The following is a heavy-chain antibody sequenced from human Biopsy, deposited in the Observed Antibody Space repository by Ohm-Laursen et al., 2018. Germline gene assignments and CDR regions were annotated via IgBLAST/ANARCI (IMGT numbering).Heavy chain of an antibody. CDR2: TTNGVRGFTT. V-gene: IGHV3-72*01. J-gene: IGHJ4*02. CDR3: TLEGAGFDN. CDR1: GFTFSDHY. D-gene: IGHD3-10*01. Sequence: SLRLSCAASGFTFSDHYMDWVRQAPGKGLEWVGRTTNGVRGFTTEYAASVEGRFTISRDDSKNSLYLQMNSLKIDDTAVYFCTLEGAGFDNWGQGTLVTVSS.